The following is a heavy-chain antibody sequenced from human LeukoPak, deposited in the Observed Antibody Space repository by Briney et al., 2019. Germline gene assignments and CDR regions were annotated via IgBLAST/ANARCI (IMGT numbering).Heavy chain of an antibody. J-gene: IGHJ6*03. CDR2: ISYDGSNK. Sequence: PGGSLRLSCAASGFTFSSYAMHWVRQAPGKGLEGVAVISYDGSNKYYADSVKGRFTISRDNSKNTLYLQMNSLRAEDTAVYYCARDAVAATGYYYYYYMDVWGKGTTVTVSS. V-gene: IGHV3-30*04. CDR1: GFTFSSYA. CDR3: ARDAVAATGYYYYYYMDV. D-gene: IGHD2-15*01.